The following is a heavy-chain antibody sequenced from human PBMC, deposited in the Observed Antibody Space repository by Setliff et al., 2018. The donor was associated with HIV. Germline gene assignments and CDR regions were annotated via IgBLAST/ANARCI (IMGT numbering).Heavy chain of an antibody. J-gene: IGHJ6*03. CDR1: GYTLTELS. V-gene: IGHV1-24*01. Sequence: GASVKVSCKVSGYTLTELSIHWVRQAPGKGLEWMGGFDPQYGKTFYAQKFQGRVTMSEDTSTDTAYMELSSLRSEDTAVYYCTRNGVPGYMDVWGKGTTVTVSS. CDR2: FDPQYGKT. D-gene: IGHD3-3*01. CDR3: TRNGVPGYMDV.